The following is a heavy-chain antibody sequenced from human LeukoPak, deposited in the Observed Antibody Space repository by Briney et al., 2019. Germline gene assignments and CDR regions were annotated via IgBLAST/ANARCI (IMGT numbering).Heavy chain of an antibody. J-gene: IGHJ4*02. CDR1: GGSFSGYY. D-gene: IGHD3-3*01. V-gene: IGHV4-34*01. Sequence: SETLSLTCAVYGGSFSGYYWSWLRQPPGKGLEWIGEINHSGSTNYNPSLKSRVTISVDTSKNQFSLKLSSVTAADTAVYYCARAYTIFGVVDWGQGTLVTVSS. CDR3: ARAYTIFGVVD. CDR2: INHSGST.